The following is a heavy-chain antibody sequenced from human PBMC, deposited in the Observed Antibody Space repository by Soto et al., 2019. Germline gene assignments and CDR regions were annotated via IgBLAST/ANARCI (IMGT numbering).Heavy chain of an antibody. J-gene: IGHJ4*02. CDR1: GGTFSSYA. CDR2: IIPIFGTA. CDR3: ARDSHYYDSSGSLDY. D-gene: IGHD3-22*01. V-gene: IGHV1-69*13. Sequence: SVKVSCKASGGTFSSYAISWVRQAPGQGLEWMGGIIPIFGTANYAQKFQGRVTITADESTSTAYMELSSLRSEDTAVYYCARDSHYYDSSGSLDYWGQGTLVTVSS.